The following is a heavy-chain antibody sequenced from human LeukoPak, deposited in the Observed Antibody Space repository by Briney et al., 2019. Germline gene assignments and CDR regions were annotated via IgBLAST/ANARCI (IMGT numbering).Heavy chain of an antibody. Sequence: GGSLRLSCAVSGXSFSSYWMTWVRQAPGKGLEWVANIKEDGTEKYYVDSVKGRFTISRDNAKNSLYLQMNSLRAEDTAVYYCAKIAAGLEYWGQGTLVTVSS. CDR2: IKEDGTEK. V-gene: IGHV3-7*05. CDR1: GXSFSSYW. CDR3: AKIAAGLEY. J-gene: IGHJ4*02. D-gene: IGHD6-13*01.